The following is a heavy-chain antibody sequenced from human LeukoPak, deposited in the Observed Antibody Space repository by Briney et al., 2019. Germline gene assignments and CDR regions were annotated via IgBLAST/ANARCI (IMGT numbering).Heavy chain of an antibody. CDR2: IKQDGSEK. J-gene: IGHJ4*02. CDR1: GFTFSSYW. CDR3: ATDVIAAAGTADF. Sequence: GGSLRLSCAASGFTFSSYWMTWVRQAPGKGLEWVANIKQDGSEKYYVDSVKGRFTISRDNAKNSLYLQMNSLRAEDTAVCYCATDVIAAAGTADFWGQGTLVTVSS. D-gene: IGHD6-13*01. V-gene: IGHV3-7*03.